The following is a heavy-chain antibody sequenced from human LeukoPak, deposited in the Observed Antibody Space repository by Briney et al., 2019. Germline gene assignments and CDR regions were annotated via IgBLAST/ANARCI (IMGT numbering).Heavy chain of an antibody. J-gene: IGHJ6*04. D-gene: IGHD2-2*01. CDR2: IIPIFGTA. V-gene: IGHV1-69*01. CDR3: ARGDAHPQPGYCSSTSCRPGYYYYGMDV. CDR1: GGTFSSYA. Sequence: GASVKVSCKASGGTFSSYAISWVRQAPGQGLEWMGGIIPIFGTANYAQKFQGRVTITADESTSTAYMELSSLRSEDTAVYYCARGDAHPQPGYCSSTSCRPGYYYYGMDVWAKGPRSPSPQ.